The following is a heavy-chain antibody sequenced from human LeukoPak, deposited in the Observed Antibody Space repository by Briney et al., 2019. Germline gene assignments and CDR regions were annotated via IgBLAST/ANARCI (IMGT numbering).Heavy chain of an antibody. V-gene: IGHV3-7*03. CDR3: ASAGGDSRSPLPFYY. CDR2: IRQDGSEK. D-gene: IGHD6-6*01. CDR1: GFTFGSHW. J-gene: IGHJ4*02. Sequence: GGFLRLSCAASGFTFGSHWMSWVRQAPGKGLEWVANIRQDGSEKYYVDSVKGRFTISRDNAENSLSLQMNSLRAEDTAVYYCASAGGDSRSPLPFYYWGQGTLVTVSS.